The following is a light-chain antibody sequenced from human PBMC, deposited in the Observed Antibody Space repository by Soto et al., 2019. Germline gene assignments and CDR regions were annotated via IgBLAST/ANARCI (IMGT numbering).Light chain of an antibody. CDR1: QSVRSSH. V-gene: IGKV3-20*01. CDR3: QQYISSPAT. J-gene: IGKJ1*01. Sequence: EIVLTQSPGTLSLSPGERATLSCRASQSVRSSHLAWYQQKPGQAPRLLIYGASSRATGIPDRFSGSGSGTDFTLTIRRLEPEDFSVYSCQQYISSPATFGQGTKVEI. CDR2: GAS.